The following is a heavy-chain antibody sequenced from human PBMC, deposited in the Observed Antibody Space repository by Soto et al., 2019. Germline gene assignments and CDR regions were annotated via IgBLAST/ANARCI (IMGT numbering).Heavy chain of an antibody. D-gene: IGHD1-26*01. J-gene: IGHJ4*02. Sequence: QVQLQQWGAGLLKPSETLSLTCAVYGGSFSGYYWSWIRQPPGKGLEWIGEINHSGSTNYNPSLKSRVTISVDTSKNQFSLKLSSVTAADTAVYYCARGLVGASIGLDYWGQGTLVTVSS. CDR3: ARGLVGASIGLDY. CDR1: GGSFSGYY. CDR2: INHSGST. V-gene: IGHV4-34*01.